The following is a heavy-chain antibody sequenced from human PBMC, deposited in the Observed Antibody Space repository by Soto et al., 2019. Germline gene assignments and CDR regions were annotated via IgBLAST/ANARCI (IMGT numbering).Heavy chain of an antibody. Sequence: PSETLSLTCTVSGGSISSYYWSWIRQPPGKGLEWIGYIYYSGSTNYNPSLKSRVTISVDTSKNQFSLKLSSVTAADTAVYYCARVHSSGWYLTYWGQGTLVTVSS. CDR2: IYYSGST. V-gene: IGHV4-59*01. CDR1: GGSISSYY. D-gene: IGHD6-19*01. CDR3: ARVHSSGWYLTY. J-gene: IGHJ4*02.